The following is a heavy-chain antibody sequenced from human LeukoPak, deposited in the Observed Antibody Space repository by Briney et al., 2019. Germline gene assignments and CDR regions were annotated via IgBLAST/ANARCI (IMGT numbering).Heavy chain of an antibody. CDR2: IYYSGGT. CDR1: GGSISSGSYY. Sequence: KPSETLSLTCTVSGGSISSGSYYWGWIRQPPGKGLEWIGTIYYSGGTFYNPSLKSRVTTSVDKSKNQFSLKLSSVTSADTAVYYCAKATLRFLEGALVWFDPWGQGNLVTVSS. V-gene: IGHV4-39*07. CDR3: AKATLRFLEGALVWFDP. J-gene: IGHJ5*02. D-gene: IGHD3-3*01.